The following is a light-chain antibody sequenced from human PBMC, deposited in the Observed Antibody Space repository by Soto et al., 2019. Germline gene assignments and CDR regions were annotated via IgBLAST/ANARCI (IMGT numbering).Light chain of an antibody. Sequence: DIEMTQSPSSLSASVGDRVTITCRASQSISTYLNWYQQKGGKAPMLLIHGASGLQRGVPLSFSGSGSGTDFTLTISSLQPEDFATYYCQQGYSTLLSFGGGTTVELK. V-gene: IGKV1-39*01. CDR1: QSISTY. CDR3: QQGYSTLLS. J-gene: IGKJ4*01. CDR2: GAS.